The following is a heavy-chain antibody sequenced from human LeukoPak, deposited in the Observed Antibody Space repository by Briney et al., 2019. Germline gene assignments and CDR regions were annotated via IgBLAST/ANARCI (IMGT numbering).Heavy chain of an antibody. CDR1: GFTFSSYG. V-gene: IGHV3-30*18. CDR3: AKDGYYYDSSGYSFIDY. Sequence: GALRLSCAASGFTFSSYGMHWVRQAPGKGLEWVAVISYDGSNKYYADSVKGRFTISRDNSKNTLYLQMNSLRAEDTAVYYCAKDGYYYDSSGYSFIDYWGQGTPVTVSS. CDR2: ISYDGSNK. J-gene: IGHJ4*02. D-gene: IGHD3-22*01.